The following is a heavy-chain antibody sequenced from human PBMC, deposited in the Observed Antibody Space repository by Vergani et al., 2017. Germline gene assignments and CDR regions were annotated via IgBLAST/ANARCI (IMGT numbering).Heavy chain of an antibody. D-gene: IGHD3-22*01. CDR3: ARAPLKRGGYQGFDY. J-gene: IGHJ4*02. CDR1: GGSISSYY. Sequence: QVQLQQWGAGLLKPSETLSLTCTVSGGSISSYYWSWIRQPAGKGLEWIGRIYTSGSTNYNPSLKSRVTISVDTSKNQFSLKLCSVTAADTAVYYCARAPLKRGGYQGFDYWGQGTLVTVSS. CDR2: IYTSGST. V-gene: IGHV4-59*10.